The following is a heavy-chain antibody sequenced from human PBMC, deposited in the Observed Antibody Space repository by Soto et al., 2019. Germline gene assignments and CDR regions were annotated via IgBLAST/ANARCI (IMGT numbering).Heavy chain of an antibody. V-gene: IGHV1-69*01. CDR3: VRVRVGSIPLNYDMDV. Sequence: QEQLVQSGAEVQKPGSSVKVSCKASGDTLSRHGISWVRQAPGQGLEWMGGIIPIFHITNYAQKFQGRLMITADESTRTAYMDLSRLGYDDSAVYCCVRVRVGSIPLNYDMDVWGQGTTVTVS. J-gene: IGHJ6*02. CDR1: GDTLSRHG. CDR2: IIPIFHIT. D-gene: IGHD5-12*01.